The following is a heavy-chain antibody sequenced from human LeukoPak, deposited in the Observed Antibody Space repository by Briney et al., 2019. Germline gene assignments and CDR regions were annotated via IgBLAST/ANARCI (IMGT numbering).Heavy chain of an antibody. V-gene: IGHV3-15*01. CDR2: IKSKTDGGTT. D-gene: IGHD3-22*01. Sequence: GGSLRLSCAASGFTFSSYWMHWVRQAPGKGLEWVGRIKSKTDGGTTDYAAPVKGRFTISRDDSKNTLYLQMNSLKTEDTAVYYCTPTYYYDSSGYLDFDYWGQGTLVTVSS. CDR1: GFTFSSYW. J-gene: IGHJ4*02. CDR3: TPTYYYDSSGYLDFDY.